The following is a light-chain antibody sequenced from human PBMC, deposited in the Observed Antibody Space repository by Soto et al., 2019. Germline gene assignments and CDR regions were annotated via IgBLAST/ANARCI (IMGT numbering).Light chain of an antibody. CDR3: SSFRSTTTL. Sequence: QSALTQPASVSGSPGQSITISCTGTSSDIGGYNYVSWYQQHPGKAPKLMIYEVSNRLSGVSNRFSGSKSGNTASLTISGLHAEDEADYYCSSFRSTTTLFGGGTKLTVL. CDR1: SSDIGGYNY. J-gene: IGLJ2*01. CDR2: EVS. V-gene: IGLV2-14*01.